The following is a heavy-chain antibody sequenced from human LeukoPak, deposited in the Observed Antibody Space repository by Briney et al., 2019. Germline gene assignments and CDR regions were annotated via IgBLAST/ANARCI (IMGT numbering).Heavy chain of an antibody. Sequence: RGASLLISCKGSGSIFTSYWISWVRQMPGKGLGWMGRIDPSDSYTNYSPSFQGHVTISADKSISTAYLRWSSLKASDTAMYYCARHPLVYPEFDPWGQGTLVTVSS. J-gene: IGHJ5*02. CDR1: GSIFTSYW. CDR2: IDPSDSYT. V-gene: IGHV5-10-1*01. D-gene: IGHD1-14*01. CDR3: ARHPLVYPEFDP.